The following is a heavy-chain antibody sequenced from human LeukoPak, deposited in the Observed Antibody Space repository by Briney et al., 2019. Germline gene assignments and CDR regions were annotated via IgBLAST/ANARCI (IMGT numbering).Heavy chain of an antibody. CDR3: AHRRLGFAF. J-gene: IGHJ6*04. D-gene: IGHD3-16*01. CDR1: GFSLSTSGVG. V-gene: IGHV2-5*01. CDR2: IYWYDDK. Sequence: SGPTLVKPTQTLTLTCTFSGFSLSTSGVGVGWIRQPPGKALEWLALIYWYDDKRYSPSLKSRLNITKDTPKNQVVLTMTNMDPVDTATYFCAHRRLGFAFWGKGTTITVSS.